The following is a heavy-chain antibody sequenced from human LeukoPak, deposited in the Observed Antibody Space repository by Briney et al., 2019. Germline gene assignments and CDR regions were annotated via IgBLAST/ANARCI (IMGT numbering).Heavy chain of an antibody. J-gene: IGHJ6*03. Sequence: SETLSLTCTVSGGSVSSGSDYWSWIRQPAGKGLEWIGRIYPSGSTNYDPSLKGRVTMSLDTSKNQFSLKLSSVTAADTAVYYCARIISGYTYYMDVWGKGTTVTISS. CDR3: ARIISGYTYYMDV. CDR2: IYPSGST. D-gene: IGHD3-22*01. V-gene: IGHV4-61*02. CDR1: GGSVSSGSDY.